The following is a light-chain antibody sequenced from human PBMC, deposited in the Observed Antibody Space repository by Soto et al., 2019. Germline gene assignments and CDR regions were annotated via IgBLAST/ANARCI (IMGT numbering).Light chain of an antibody. CDR1: SSNIGSNP. V-gene: IGLV1-44*01. CDR2: SDN. Sequence: QSVLTQPPSASRTPGQRVTISCSGSSSNIGSNPVNWYQHLPGTAPKLLVYSDNQRPSGVPDRFSGSKSGTSASLAVSGLQSEDEADYYCAAWDGSLKGYVFGTGTKLTV. J-gene: IGLJ1*01. CDR3: AAWDGSLKGYV.